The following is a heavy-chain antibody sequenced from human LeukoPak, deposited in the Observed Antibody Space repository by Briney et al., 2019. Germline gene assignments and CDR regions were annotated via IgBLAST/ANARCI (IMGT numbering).Heavy chain of an antibody. V-gene: IGHV3-21*01. J-gene: IGHJ4*02. CDR2: ISSSSSYI. Sequence: GGSLRLSCAASGFTFSSYSMNWVRQAPGKGLEWVSSISSSSSYIYYADSVKGRFTISRDNAKNSLYLQMNSLRAEATAVYYCARESVAGYFDYWGQGTLVTVSS. CDR3: ARESVAGYFDY. D-gene: IGHD6-19*01. CDR1: GFTFSSYS.